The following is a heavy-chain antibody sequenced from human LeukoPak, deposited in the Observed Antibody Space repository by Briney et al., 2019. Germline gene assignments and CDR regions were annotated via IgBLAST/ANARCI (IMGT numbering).Heavy chain of an antibody. J-gene: IGHJ4*02. CDR2: ISSSSSSI. V-gene: IGHV3-21*01. Sequence: GGSLRLSCAASGFTLRSYTMNSVRQAPGKGLEWVSSISSSSSSIYYADSVKGRFTISRDNAKKSLYLQMNSLRAEDTAMYYCARGFCTSTSCYGSYWGEGTLVTVSS. CDR1: GFTLRSYT. CDR3: ARGFCTSTSCYGSY. D-gene: IGHD2-2*01.